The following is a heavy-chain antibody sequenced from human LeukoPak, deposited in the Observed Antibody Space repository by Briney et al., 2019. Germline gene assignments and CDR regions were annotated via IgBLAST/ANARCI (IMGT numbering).Heavy chain of an antibody. CDR1: GYTFTSYA. V-gene: IGHV1-3*01. Sequence: ASVKVSCKASGYTFTSYAMHWVRQAPGQRLEWMGWINAGNGNTKYSQKFQGRVTITRDTSASTAYMELSSLRSEDTAVYYCARDAGYCSGGSCYRNVYNWFDPWGQGTLVTVSS. J-gene: IGHJ5*02. CDR2: INAGNGNT. CDR3: ARDAGYCSGGSCYRNVYNWFDP. D-gene: IGHD2-15*01.